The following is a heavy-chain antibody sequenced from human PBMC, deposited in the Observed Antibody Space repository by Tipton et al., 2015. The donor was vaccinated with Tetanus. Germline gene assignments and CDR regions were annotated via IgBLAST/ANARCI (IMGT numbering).Heavy chain of an antibody. CDR2: IYPGEPDT. CDR3: AAWELVPRGGFRAFDI. D-gene: IGHD3-10*01. CDR1: GYSFTSYW. V-gene: IGHV5-51*01. J-gene: IGHJ3*02. Sequence: QLVQSGAEVKKPGESLKISCKGSGYSFTSYWIGWVRQMPGKGLEWMGSIYPGEPDTKYSPSFQGQVTIPADKSISTAYLQWRSLKASDTVMYCCAAWELVPRGGFRAFDIWGHGTMVAVSS.